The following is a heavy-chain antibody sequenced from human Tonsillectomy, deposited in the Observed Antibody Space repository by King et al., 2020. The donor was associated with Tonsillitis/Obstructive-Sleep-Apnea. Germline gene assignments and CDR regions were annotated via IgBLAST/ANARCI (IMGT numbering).Heavy chain of an antibody. V-gene: IGHV3-21*01. J-gene: IGHJ4*02. CDR2: MSSSSSYI. CDR3: AGDYSNRSVGD. CDR1: GLSFSSYS. Sequence: QLVQSGGGLVKPGGSLRLSCAASGLSFSSYSMNWVRQAPGKGLEWVSSMSSSSSYIYYADSVKGRFTISRDNAKNSLYLQMNRLRAEDTAVYYCAGDYSNRSVGDWGQGTLVTVSS. D-gene: IGHD4-11*01.